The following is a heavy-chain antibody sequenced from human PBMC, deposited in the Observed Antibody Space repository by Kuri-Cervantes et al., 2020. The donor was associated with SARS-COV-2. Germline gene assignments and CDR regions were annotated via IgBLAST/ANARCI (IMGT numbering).Heavy chain of an antibody. Sequence: GGSLRLSCAASGFTFSSYAMHWVRQAPGKGLEWVAVISYDGSNKYYADSVKGRFTISRDNSKNTLYLQMNSLRAEDTAVYYCARTYDTVTGDAFDIWGQGTMVTVSS. V-gene: IGHV3-30-3*01. CDR2: ISYDGSNK. D-gene: IGHD4-11*01. CDR1: GFTFSSYA. J-gene: IGHJ3*02. CDR3: ARTYDTVTGDAFDI.